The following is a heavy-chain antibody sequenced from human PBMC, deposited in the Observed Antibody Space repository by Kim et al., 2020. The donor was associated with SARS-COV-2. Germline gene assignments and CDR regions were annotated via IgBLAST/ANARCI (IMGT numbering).Heavy chain of an antibody. Sequence: SETLSLTCTVSAGSISSGGYFWSWIRQHPGKGLEWIGYIYYSGSTYYNPSLKSRVTISVDTSKNQFSLKLSSVTDADTAVYYCARDRDSGGQGAFDIWGQGTMVTVSS. V-gene: IGHV4-31*03. CDR3: ARDRDSGGQGAFDI. J-gene: IGHJ3*02. CDR2: IYYSGST. CDR1: AGSISSGGYF. D-gene: IGHD2-15*01.